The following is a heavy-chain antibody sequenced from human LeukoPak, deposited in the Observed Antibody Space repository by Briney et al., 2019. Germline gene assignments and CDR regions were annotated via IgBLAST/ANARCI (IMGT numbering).Heavy chain of an antibody. Sequence: SETLPLTCTVSGGSISSYYWSWIRQPPGKGLEWIGYIYYIGSTNYNPSLKSRVTISVDTSKNQFSLRLSSVTAADTAVYYCARKKSGAGSLDYWGQGTLVTVSS. D-gene: IGHD3-10*01. CDR2: IYYIGST. CDR3: ARKKSGAGSLDY. V-gene: IGHV4-59*01. J-gene: IGHJ4*02. CDR1: GGSISSYY.